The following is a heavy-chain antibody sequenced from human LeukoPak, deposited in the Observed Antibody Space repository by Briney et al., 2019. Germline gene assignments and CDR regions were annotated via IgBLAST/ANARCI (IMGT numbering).Heavy chain of an antibody. CDR2: INHSGST. V-gene: IGHV4-34*01. Sequence: SETLCLTCAVYGGSFSGYYWSWTRQPPGKGLEWIGEINHSGSTNYNPSLKSRVTISVDTSKNQFSLKLSSVTAADTAVYYCARGLDSPPYYWGQGTLVTVSS. CDR3: ARGLDSPPYY. CDR1: GGSFSGYY. J-gene: IGHJ4*02. D-gene: IGHD3-22*01.